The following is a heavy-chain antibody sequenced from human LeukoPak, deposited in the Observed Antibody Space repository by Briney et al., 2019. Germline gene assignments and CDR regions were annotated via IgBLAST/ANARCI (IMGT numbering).Heavy chain of an antibody. CDR1: GGSISSGSYY. J-gene: IGHJ5*02. V-gene: IGHV4-61*02. CDR2: IYTSGST. D-gene: IGHD2-2*01. Sequence: SETLSLTCTVSGGSISSGSYYWSWIRQPAGKGLEWIGRIYTSGSTNYNPSLKSRVTISVDKSKNQFSLKLSSVTAADTAVYYCARVPTTEYCSSTSCYSVGWFDPWGQGTLVTVSS. CDR3: ARVPTTEYCSSTSCYSVGWFDP.